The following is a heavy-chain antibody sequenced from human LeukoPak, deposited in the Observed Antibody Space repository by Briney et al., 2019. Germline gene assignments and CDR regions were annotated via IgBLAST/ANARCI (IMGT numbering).Heavy chain of an antibody. J-gene: IGHJ6*03. Sequence: ASVKVSCMASGYTFTSYAISWVRQAPGQGLEWMGWISGHNDDTNYAQRLQGRVTMTTDTSTSTAYMELRSLRSDDTAGYYCARAGYCSGGSCYPYYYYYYMDVWGKGTTVTVSS. CDR1: GYTFTSYA. CDR3: ARAGYCSGGSCYPYYYYYYMDV. D-gene: IGHD2-15*01. CDR2: ISGHNDDT. V-gene: IGHV1-18*01.